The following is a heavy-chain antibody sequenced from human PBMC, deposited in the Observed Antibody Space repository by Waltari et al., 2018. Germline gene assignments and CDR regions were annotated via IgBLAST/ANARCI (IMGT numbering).Heavy chain of an antibody. V-gene: IGHV1-69*05. CDR2: CIPILDTA. Sequence: QVQLVQSGAEVKKPGSSVKVSCKASGGTFSSYGSSWVRQAPGQGLEWMGGCIPILDTANYAQKFQGIGTITTDESTSTAYRELSSLRSEETAVYYCAIDTETGGLYFDLWGRGTLFTVSS. CDR3: AIDTETGGLYFDL. CDR1: GGTFSSYG. D-gene: IGHD7-27*01. J-gene: IGHJ2*01.